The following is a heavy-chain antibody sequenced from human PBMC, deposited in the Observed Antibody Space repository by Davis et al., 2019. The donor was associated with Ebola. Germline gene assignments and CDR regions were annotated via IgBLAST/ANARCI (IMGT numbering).Heavy chain of an antibody. J-gene: IGHJ4*02. Sequence: SLITSCASSCFPLSSHGMHRVGQAPGQVLAWVAVISYDGSNKYYADSVKGRFTISRDNSKNTLYLQMNSLRAEDTAVYYCAKDFRQLPVFDYWGQGTLVTVSS. CDR2: ISYDGSNK. D-gene: IGHD2-2*01. CDR3: AKDFRQLPVFDY. V-gene: IGHV3-30*18. CDR1: CFPLSSHG.